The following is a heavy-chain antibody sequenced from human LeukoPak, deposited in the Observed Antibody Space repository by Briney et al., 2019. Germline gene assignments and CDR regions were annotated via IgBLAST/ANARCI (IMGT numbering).Heavy chain of an antibody. CDR3: ASSYVWGSYRALHY. CDR1: GGSINNYY. D-gene: IGHD3-16*02. CDR2: IYYSGST. J-gene: IGHJ4*02. Sequence: PSETLSLTCTVSGGSINNYYWSWIRQPPGKGLEWIGYIYYSGSTNYNPSLKSRVPISVDTSKNHFSLKLSSVTAADTAVYYCASSYVWGSYRALHYWGEGTLVTVSS. V-gene: IGHV4-59*12.